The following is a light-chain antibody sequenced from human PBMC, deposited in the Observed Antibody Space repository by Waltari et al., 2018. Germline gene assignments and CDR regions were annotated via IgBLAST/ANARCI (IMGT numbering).Light chain of an antibody. Sequence: DIQMTQSPSSLSASVGDTVTITCRASQTISSWLAWYQQKPGRAPKLLIYRASSLQSGVPSRFSGSGSGTDFTLTISSLQPEDFASYYCLHYSSSPYSFGQGTKVEIK. CDR2: RAS. V-gene: IGKV1-12*01. CDR1: QTISSW. CDR3: LHYSSSPYS. J-gene: IGKJ2*03.